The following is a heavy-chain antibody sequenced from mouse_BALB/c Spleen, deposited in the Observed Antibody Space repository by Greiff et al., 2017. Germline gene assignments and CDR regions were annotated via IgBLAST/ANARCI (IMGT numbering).Heavy chain of an antibody. J-gene: IGHJ4*01. Sequence: EVQGVESGGGLVKLGGSLKLSCAASGFTFSSYYMSWVRQTPEKRLELVAAINSNGGSTYYPDTVKGRFTISRDNAKNTLYLQMSSLKSEDTALYYCARRGNYAMDYWGQGTSVTVSS. CDR1: GFTFSSYY. D-gene: IGHD2-14*01. CDR2: INSNGGST. V-gene: IGHV5-6-2*01. CDR3: ARRGNYAMDY.